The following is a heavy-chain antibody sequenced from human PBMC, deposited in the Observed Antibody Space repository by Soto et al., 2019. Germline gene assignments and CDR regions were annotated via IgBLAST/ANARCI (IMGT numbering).Heavy chain of an antibody. J-gene: IGHJ6*02. D-gene: IGHD2-15*01. CDR2: IIPIFGTA. Sequence: GASVKVSCKASGGTFSSYAIGWVRQAPGQGLEWMGGIIPIFGTANYAQKFQGRVTITADESTSTAYMELSSLRSEDTAVYYCANSPITPERHAHYYYGMDVWGQGTTVTVSS. V-gene: IGHV1-69*13. CDR3: ANSPITPERHAHYYYGMDV. CDR1: GGTFSSYA.